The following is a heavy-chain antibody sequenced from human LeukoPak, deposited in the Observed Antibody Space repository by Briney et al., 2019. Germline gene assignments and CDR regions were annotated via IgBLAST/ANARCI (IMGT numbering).Heavy chain of an antibody. CDR3: AKAKPTTYYYDSWFDP. Sequence: GGTLRLSCAASGFSFRSHGMNWVRQAPGKGLEWVSAISGSGGSTYYADSVKGRFTISRDNSKNTLYLQMNSLRAEDTAVYYCAKAKPTTYYYDSWFDPWGQGTLVTVSS. CDR2: ISGSGGST. V-gene: IGHV3-23*01. D-gene: IGHD3-22*01. J-gene: IGHJ5*02. CDR1: GFSFRSHG.